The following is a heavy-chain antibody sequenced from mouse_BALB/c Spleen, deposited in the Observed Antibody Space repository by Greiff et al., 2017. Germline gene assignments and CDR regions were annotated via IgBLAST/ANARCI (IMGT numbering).Heavy chain of an antibody. CDR3: AKEYVNYLYYFDY. CDR1: GYTFTSYW. D-gene: IGHD2-10*02. J-gene: IGHJ2*01. CDR2: INPSTGYT. V-gene: IGHV1-7*01. Sequence: QVQLQQSGAELAKPGASVKMSCKASGYTFTSYWMHWVKQRPGQGLEWIGYINPSTGYTEYNQKFKDKATLTADKSSSTAYMQLSSLTSEDSVVYDCAKEYVNYLYYFDYWGQGTTLTVSS.